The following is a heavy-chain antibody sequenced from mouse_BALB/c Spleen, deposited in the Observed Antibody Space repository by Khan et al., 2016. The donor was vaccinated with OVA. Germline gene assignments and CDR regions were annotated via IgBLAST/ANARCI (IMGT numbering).Heavy chain of an antibody. Sequence: EVQLQESGGGLVQPGGSRKLSCAASGFTFSRFGMHWVRQAPEKGLEWVAYISSGSSTIYYADTVKGRFTISRDNPKNTLFLQMTSLRSEDMAMYYCARDSNFDYWGQGTTLTVSS. V-gene: IGHV5-17*02. CDR2: ISSGSSTI. CDR3: ARDSNFDY. J-gene: IGHJ2*01. CDR1: GFTFSRFG.